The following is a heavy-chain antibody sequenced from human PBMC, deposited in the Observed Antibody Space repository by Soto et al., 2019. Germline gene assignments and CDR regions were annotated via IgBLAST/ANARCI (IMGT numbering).Heavy chain of an antibody. CDR2: INPSAGST. V-gene: IGHV1-46*01. CDR1: GYTFTSYY. Sequence: ASVKVSCKASGYTFTSYYMHWVRQAPGQGLEWMGVINPSAGSTFFAQQFQGRVTMTRDTSTSTVYMELSSLRSDDTAVYFCASGAAAGTRINAFNIWGQGTMVTVSS. J-gene: IGHJ3*02. CDR3: ASGAAAGTRINAFNI. D-gene: IGHD6-13*01.